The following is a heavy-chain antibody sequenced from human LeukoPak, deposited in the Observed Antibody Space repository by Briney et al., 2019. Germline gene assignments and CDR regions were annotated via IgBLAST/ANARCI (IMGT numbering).Heavy chain of an antibody. CDR1: GGSISSSYY. CDR3: AREMAGHMDV. D-gene: IGHD2-8*01. V-gene: IGHV4-61*01. J-gene: IGHJ6*03. CDR2: IYYSGST. Sequence: SETLSLTCAVSGGSISSSYYWSWIRQPPGKGLEWIGYIYYSGSTNYNPSLKSRVTISVDTSKNQFSLKLSSVTAADTAVYYCAREMAGHMDVWGKGTTVAASS.